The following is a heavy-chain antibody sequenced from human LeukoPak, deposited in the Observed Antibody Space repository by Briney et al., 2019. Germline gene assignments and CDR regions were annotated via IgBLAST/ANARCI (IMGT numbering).Heavy chain of an antibody. Sequence: APVKVSCKASGYTFTSYGISWVRQAPGEGLEWMGWISAYNGNTNYAQKLQGRVTMTTDTSTSTAYMELSSLRSEDTAVYYCARSYKEGIVVVPAATRYYYYYMDVWGKGTTVTVSS. V-gene: IGHV1-18*01. CDR3: ARSYKEGIVVVPAATRYYYYYMDV. J-gene: IGHJ6*03. CDR1: GYTFTSYG. D-gene: IGHD2-2*01. CDR2: ISAYNGNT.